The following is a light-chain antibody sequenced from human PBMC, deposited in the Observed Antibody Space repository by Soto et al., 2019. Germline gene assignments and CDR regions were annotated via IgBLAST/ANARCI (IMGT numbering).Light chain of an antibody. V-gene: IGKV3-11*01. CDR3: QQRSNWPPIT. CDR2: DAS. J-gene: IGKJ5*01. CDR1: QSVSSY. Sequence: EIVLTQSPATLSLSPGERATLSCRASQSVSSYLAGYQQKPGQAPRLLIYDASNRATGIPARFSGSWSGTDFTLTISSLEPEDFAVYYCQQRSNWPPITFCQGTRLEIK.